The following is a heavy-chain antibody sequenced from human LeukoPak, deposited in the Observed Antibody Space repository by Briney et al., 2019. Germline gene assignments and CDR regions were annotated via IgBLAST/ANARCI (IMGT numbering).Heavy chain of an antibody. CDR2: IYYSGST. CDR1: GGSISSYY. CDR3: ARGRYYYGSGSYDWFDP. Sequence: PSETLSLTCTVSGGSISSYYWSWIRQPPGKGLGWIGYIYYSGSTNYNPSLKSRVTISVDTSKNQFSLKLSSVTAADTAVYYCARGRYYYGSGSYDWFDPWGQGTLVTVSS. V-gene: IGHV4-59*01. D-gene: IGHD3-10*01. J-gene: IGHJ5*02.